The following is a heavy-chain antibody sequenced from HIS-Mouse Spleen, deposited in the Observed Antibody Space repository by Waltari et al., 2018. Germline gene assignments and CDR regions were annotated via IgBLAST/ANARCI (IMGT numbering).Heavy chain of an antibody. Sequence: EVQLVETGGGLIQPGGSLRLSCAASGFTVSSNYMSWVRQAPGKGVEWVSVIYSGGSTYYADSVKGRFTISRDNSKNTLYLQMNSLRAEDTAVYYCARDDPYSSGWYDFDYWGQGTLVTVSS. J-gene: IGHJ4*02. D-gene: IGHD6-19*01. V-gene: IGHV3-53*02. CDR3: ARDDPYSSGWYDFDY. CDR1: GFTVSSNY. CDR2: IYSGGST.